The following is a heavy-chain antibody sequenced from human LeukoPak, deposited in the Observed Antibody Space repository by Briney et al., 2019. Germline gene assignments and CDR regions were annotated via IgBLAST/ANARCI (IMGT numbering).Heavy chain of an antibody. V-gene: IGHV3-30*03. CDR2: ISYDGSNK. CDR3: ARRVISEISIDKGNWLDP. J-gene: IGHJ5*02. D-gene: IGHD3-3*01. Sequence: QTGGSLRLSCAASGFTFSSYGMHWVRQAPGKGLEWVAVISYDGSNKYYADSVKGRFTISRDNSKNTLYLQMNSLRAEDTAVYYCARRVISEISIDKGNWLDPWGQGTLVTVSS. CDR1: GFTFSSYG.